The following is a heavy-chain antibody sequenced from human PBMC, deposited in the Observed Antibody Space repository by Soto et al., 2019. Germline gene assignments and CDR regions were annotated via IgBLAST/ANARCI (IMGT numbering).Heavy chain of an antibody. CDR2: IYYSGST. CDR1: GGSISSGGYY. D-gene: IGHD3-3*01. J-gene: IGHJ5*02. V-gene: IGHV4-31*03. CDR3: ARAPYDFWSGYYGWFDP. Sequence: SETLSLTCTVSGGSISSGGYYWSWIRQHPGKGLEWIGYIYYSGSTYYNPSLKSRVTISVDTSKNQFSLKLSSVTAADTAVYYCARAPYDFWSGYYGWFDPRGQGTLVTVSS.